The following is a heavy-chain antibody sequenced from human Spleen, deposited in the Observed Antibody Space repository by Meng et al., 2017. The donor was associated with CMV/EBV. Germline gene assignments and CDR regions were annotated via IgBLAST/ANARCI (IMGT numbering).Heavy chain of an antibody. CDR3: ARDPPHYYGSGSYSLGMDV. V-gene: IGHV3-23*01. CDR1: GFSFDTYA. D-gene: IGHD3-10*01. J-gene: IGHJ6*02. CDR2: ITAGGGRT. Sequence: GESLKISCAASGFSFDTYAMGWVRQAPGKGLEWVSGITAGGGRTYYADSVKGRFTISRDNSKSTLFLLMNTLRVDDTAVYHCARDPPHYYGSGSYSLGMDVWGQGTTVTVSS.